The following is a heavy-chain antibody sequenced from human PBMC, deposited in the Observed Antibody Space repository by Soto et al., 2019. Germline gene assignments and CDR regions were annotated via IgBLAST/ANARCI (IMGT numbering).Heavy chain of an antibody. D-gene: IGHD3-3*01. Sequence: PGGSLRLSCAASGLTFSSYAMSWVRQAPGKGLEWVPSISGRGGRTFYTDSVKGRFTISRDNSKNTLYLQMNSLRAEDTAVYYCASELYYDFWSGYLPPGPHYYYYGMDVWGQGTTVTVSS. CDR3: ASELYYDFWSGYLPPGPHYYYYGMDV. J-gene: IGHJ6*02. CDR2: ISGRGGRT. V-gene: IGHV3-23*01. CDR1: GLTFSSYA.